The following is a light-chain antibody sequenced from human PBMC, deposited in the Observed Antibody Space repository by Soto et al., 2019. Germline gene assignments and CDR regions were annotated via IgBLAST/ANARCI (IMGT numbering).Light chain of an antibody. CDR2: WAS. CDR3: HQYYDTPYT. J-gene: IGKJ2*01. Sequence: DIVMTQSPDSLAVSLGERATINCKSSQTVLYSSNNKNYLAWFQQKPGQPPKLLIYWASTRESGVPDRFSGGGSGTDFTLTISSLQAEDVAVYYCHQYYDTPYTFGQGTKLEIK. V-gene: IGKV4-1*01. CDR1: QTVLYSSNNKNY.